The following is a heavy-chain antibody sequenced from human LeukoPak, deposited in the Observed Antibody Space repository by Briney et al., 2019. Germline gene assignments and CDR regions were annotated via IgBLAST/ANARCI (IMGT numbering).Heavy chain of an antibody. V-gene: IGHV4-39*07. Sequence: SETLSLTCTVSGGSISSSSYYWGWIRQPPGKGLEWIGSIYHSGSTYYNPSLKSRVTISVDTSKNQFSLKLSSVTAADTAVYYCARDRGRYDILTGYRSGRLDYWGQGTLVTASS. CDR3: ARDRGRYDILTGYRSGRLDY. CDR1: GGSISSSSYY. CDR2: IYHSGST. J-gene: IGHJ4*02. D-gene: IGHD3-9*01.